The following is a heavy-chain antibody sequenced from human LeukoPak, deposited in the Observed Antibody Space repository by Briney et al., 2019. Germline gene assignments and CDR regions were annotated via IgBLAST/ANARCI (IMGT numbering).Heavy chain of an antibody. D-gene: IGHD6-13*01. CDR3: ARSSLSSYSSRTCYDY. CDR1: GGSISNSNYY. V-gene: IGHV4-39*01. CDR2: IYYSGST. Sequence: PSETLSLTCSVSGGSISNSNYYWGWIRQPPGKGLEWIGTIYYSGSTYYNPSLKSRVTISVDTSKNQFSLKLSSVTAADTAVYYCARSSLSSYSSRTCYDYWGQGTLVTVSS. J-gene: IGHJ4*02.